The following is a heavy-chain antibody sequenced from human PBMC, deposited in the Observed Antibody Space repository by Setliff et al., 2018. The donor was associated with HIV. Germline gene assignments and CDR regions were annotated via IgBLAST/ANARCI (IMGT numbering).Heavy chain of an antibody. D-gene: IGHD1-26*01. V-gene: IGHV4-61*02. CDR1: GGSISSGTYY. CDR2: IYTSGST. CDR3: ARGYSGYVGFTSMDV. J-gene: IGHJ6*02. Sequence: SETLSLTCTVSGGSISSGTYYWSWIRQPAGKGLEWIGRIYTSGSTNYNPSLKTRVTLSVDTSKNQFSLRLRSVTAADTAVYYCARGYSGYVGFTSMDVWGQGTTVTVSS.